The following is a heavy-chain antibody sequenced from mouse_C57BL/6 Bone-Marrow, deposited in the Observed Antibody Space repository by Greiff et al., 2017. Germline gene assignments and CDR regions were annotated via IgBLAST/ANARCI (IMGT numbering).Heavy chain of an antibody. CDR3: ARGDGSSYGAMDY. CDR1: GYTFTSYW. CDR2: IDPSASYT. J-gene: IGHJ4*01. V-gene: IGHV1-69*01. Sequence: VQLQQPGAELVMPGASVKLSCKASGYTFTSYWMHWVKQRPGQGLEWIGEIDPSASYTNYNQKFKGKSTLTVDKSSSTDYMQLSSLTSEDSAVYYCARGDGSSYGAMDYWGQGTSVTVSS. D-gene: IGHD1-1*01.